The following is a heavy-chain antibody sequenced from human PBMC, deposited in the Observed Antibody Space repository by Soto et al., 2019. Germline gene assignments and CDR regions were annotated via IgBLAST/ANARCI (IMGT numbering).Heavy chain of an antibody. Sequence: GASVKVSCKASGYIFTAYSMHWVRQAPGQGLEWVGWFNPNSGDTIYAQKFQCRVTLTGDTSISTAYMELYSLTSDDTAVYYCAREASAVISLDYWGQGTLVTVSS. J-gene: IGHJ4*02. CDR3: AREASAVISLDY. CDR2: FNPNSGDT. V-gene: IGHV1-2*02. D-gene: IGHD6-19*01. CDR1: GYIFTAYS.